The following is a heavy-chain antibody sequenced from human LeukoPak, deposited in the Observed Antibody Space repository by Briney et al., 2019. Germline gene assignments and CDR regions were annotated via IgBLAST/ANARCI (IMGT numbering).Heavy chain of an antibody. Sequence: GGSLRLSCAASGFTFSSYAMSWVRQAPGKGLEWVSAISGSGGSTYYAGSVKGRFTISRDNSKNTLYLQMNSLRAEDTAVYYCANAAYCGGDCFSGFDPWGQGTLVTVSS. V-gene: IGHV3-23*01. CDR2: ISGSGGST. CDR3: ANAAYCGGDCFSGFDP. CDR1: GFTFSSYA. D-gene: IGHD2-21*02. J-gene: IGHJ5*02.